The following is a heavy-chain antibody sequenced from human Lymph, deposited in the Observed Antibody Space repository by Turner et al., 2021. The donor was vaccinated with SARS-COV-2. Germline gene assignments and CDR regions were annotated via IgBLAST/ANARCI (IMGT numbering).Heavy chain of an antibody. Sequence: QVQLVQSGAEVKKPGASVKVSCKASGSTFTGSYMHWGRQAPGQGLEWMGWINPNSGGTNDAQKFQGRVTMTRDTSISAASMELSRLRSDDTAVYYCARDVERYNDFWSGYSGGYGMDVWGQGTTVTVSS. D-gene: IGHD3-3*01. J-gene: IGHJ6*02. V-gene: IGHV1-2*02. CDR2: INPNSGGT. CDR1: GSTFTGSY. CDR3: ARDVERYNDFWSGYSGGYGMDV.